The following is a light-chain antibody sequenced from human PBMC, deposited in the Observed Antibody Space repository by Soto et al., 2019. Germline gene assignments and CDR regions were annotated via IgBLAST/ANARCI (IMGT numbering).Light chain of an antibody. V-gene: IGKV1-27*01. J-gene: IGKJ1*01. CDR2: AAS. CDR1: QGISNY. CDR3: QKYDSALGT. Sequence: DIQMTQSPSSLSSSVGDRVTITCLSTQGISNYLAWYQQKPGKVPKLLIYAASTLQSGVPSRFSGSGSGTDFTLTISSLQPEDVATYYCQKYDSALGTFGQGTKVDIK.